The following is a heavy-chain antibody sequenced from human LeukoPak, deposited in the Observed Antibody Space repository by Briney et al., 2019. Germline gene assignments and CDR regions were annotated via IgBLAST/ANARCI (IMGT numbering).Heavy chain of an antibody. V-gene: IGHV3-74*01. Sequence: GGSLRLSCAASGFTFSSYWMHWVRQAPGKGLVWVPRISTDGSSTTYADSVKGRFTISRDNAKNTLYLQMNSLRAEDTAMYYCARVIREQLVSQPFDYWGQGTLVTVSS. CDR1: GFTFSSYW. CDR2: ISTDGSST. D-gene: IGHD6-6*01. J-gene: IGHJ4*02. CDR3: ARVIREQLVSQPFDY.